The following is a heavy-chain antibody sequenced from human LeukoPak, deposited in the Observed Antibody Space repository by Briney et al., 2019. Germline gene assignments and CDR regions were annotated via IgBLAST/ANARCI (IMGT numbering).Heavy chain of an antibody. CDR1: GFSFSNYG. CDR2: IRYGGTIR. V-gene: IGHV3-30*02. D-gene: IGHD3-22*01. CDR3: AKSRDYYDGSGTFDY. J-gene: IGHJ4*02. Sequence: GGSLRLSCVASGFSFSNYGLHWVRQAPGKGLEWVAFIRYGGTIRYYADSVKGRFTVSRDNSKDTMYLQMNSLRAEDTAVYYCAKSRDYYDGSGTFDYWGQGTLVTVSS.